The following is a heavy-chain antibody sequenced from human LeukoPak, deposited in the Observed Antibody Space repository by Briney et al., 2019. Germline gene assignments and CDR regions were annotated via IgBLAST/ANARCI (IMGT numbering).Heavy chain of an antibody. Sequence: ASQTLSLTCTVSGGSISIRNYYWSWIRQPAGKGLELMGRIYTSGSTNYNPSLKSRVTISVDTSKNQFSLKLSSVTAADAGVYYCARHRIGGNLGFDYWSQGTLVTVSS. CDR3: ARHRIGGNLGFDY. D-gene: IGHD4-23*01. J-gene: IGHJ4*02. CDR2: IYTSGST. V-gene: IGHV4-61*02. CDR1: GGSISIRNYY.